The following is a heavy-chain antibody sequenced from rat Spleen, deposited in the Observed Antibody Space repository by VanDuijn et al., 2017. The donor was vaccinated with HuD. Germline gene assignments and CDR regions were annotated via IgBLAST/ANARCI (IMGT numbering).Heavy chain of an antibody. D-gene: IGHD1-6*01. CDR1: GFTFSDYH. CDR3: TRDRILRSTGFDY. J-gene: IGHJ2*01. V-gene: IGHV5-20*01. Sequence: EVQLVESGGGLVQPGRSLKLSCVASGFTFSDYHMAWVRQAPTKGLEWVASINYDGDSTYYRDSVKGRFTISRDNAKSSLYLQMDSLRSEDTAIYYCTRDRILRSTGFDYWGQGVVVTVSS. CDR2: INYDGDST.